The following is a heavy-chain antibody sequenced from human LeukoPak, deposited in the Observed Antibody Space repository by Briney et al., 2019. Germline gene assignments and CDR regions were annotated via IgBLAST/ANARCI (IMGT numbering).Heavy chain of an antibody. V-gene: IGHV4-61*02. CDR2: IYTSGST. Sequence: PSETLSLTCTVPGGSISSGSYYWSWIRQPAGKGLEWIGRIYTSGSTHYNPSLKSRVTISVDTSKNQFSLKLSSVTAADTAVYYCARSSGYDFIVYYFDYWGQGTLVTVSS. CDR3: ARSSGYDFIVYYFDY. CDR1: GGSISSGSYY. D-gene: IGHD5-12*01. J-gene: IGHJ4*02.